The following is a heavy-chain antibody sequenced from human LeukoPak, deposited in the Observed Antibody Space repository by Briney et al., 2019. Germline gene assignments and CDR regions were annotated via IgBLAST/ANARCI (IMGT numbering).Heavy chain of an antibody. J-gene: IGHJ4*02. CDR1: GFTLSSYW. Sequence: GGSLRLSCAASGFTLSSYWMHWVRQAPGKGQVWVSRIKSDGSSTNYADSVKGRFTISRDNAKNTLFLQMNSLRAEDTAVYYCAREWASAGSLFDHWGQGTLVTVSS. CDR2: IKSDGSST. D-gene: IGHD6-13*01. CDR3: AREWASAGSLFDH. V-gene: IGHV3-74*01.